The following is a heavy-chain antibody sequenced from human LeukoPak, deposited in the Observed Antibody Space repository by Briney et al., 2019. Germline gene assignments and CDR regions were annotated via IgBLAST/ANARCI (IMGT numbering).Heavy chain of an antibody. Sequence: ASVKVSCKASGYTFTNYGITWVRQAPGQGLEWMRWISAYNGNTNYAQKLQGRITMTTDTSTTTAYMELRSLRSDDTAVYYCARRSTHFYDTNGLNDAFDMWGRGTMVTVSS. D-gene: IGHD3-22*01. CDR2: ISAYNGNT. V-gene: IGHV1-18*01. CDR1: GYTFTNYG. J-gene: IGHJ3*02. CDR3: ARRSTHFYDTNGLNDAFDM.